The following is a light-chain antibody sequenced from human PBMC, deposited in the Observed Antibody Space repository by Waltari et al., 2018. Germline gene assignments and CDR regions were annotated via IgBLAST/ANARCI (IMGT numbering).Light chain of an antibody. CDR1: SSNIGAGYD. CDR2: GNS. J-gene: IGLJ2*01. CDR3: QSYDSSLSAYVV. V-gene: IGLV1-40*01. Sequence: QSVLTQPPSVSGAPGQRVTISCTGSSSNIGAGYDVHWYQPLPGTAPKLLIYGNSHRPSGVPDRFSGSKSGTSASLAITGLQAEDEADYYCQSYDSSLSAYVVFGGGTKLTVL.